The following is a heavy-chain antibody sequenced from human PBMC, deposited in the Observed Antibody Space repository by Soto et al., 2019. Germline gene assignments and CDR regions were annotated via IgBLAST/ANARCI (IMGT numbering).Heavy chain of an antibody. CDR1: GFSLSTSGVG. J-gene: IGHJ2*01. CDR2: IYWDDDK. CDR3: AHRVQNANYCDSGLYFDL. Sequence: QITLKESGPTLVKPTQTLTLTCTFSGFSLSTSGVGVGWIRQPPGKALEWLALIYWDDDKRYSPSLKSRLTTTQDTSKLHAVLNMTNMDPVDTPTYCCAHRVQNANYCDSGLYFDLRGRGTPVTVSS. V-gene: IGHV2-5*02. D-gene: IGHD3-22*01.